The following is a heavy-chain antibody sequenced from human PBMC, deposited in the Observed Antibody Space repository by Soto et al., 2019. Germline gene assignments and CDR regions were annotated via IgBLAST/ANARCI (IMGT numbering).Heavy chain of an antibody. Sequence: GGSPKISWKGSWYSFNNYWLGWVRQISGKGLVGNINIYPGDTDTGDTPSFQGQVTISADKSIRTAYLQWSRLKATDTAMYYCSCHHSSSGAFDIWGQGTTVTVSS. D-gene: IGHD6-6*01. CDR2: IYPGDTDT. V-gene: IGHV5-51*01. J-gene: IGHJ3*02. CDR1: WYSFNNYW. CDR3: SCHHSSSGAFDI.